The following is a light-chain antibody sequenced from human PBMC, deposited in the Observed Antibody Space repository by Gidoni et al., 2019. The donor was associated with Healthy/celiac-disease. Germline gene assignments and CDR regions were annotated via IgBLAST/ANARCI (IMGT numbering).Light chain of an antibody. CDR2: KAS. Sequence: DIQITQFPSTLSASVGDRVTITCRASQSISSWLAWYQQKPGKAPKLLIYKASSLESGVPSRFSGSGSGTEFTLTISSLQPDDFATYYCQQYNSYPMYTFGQGTKLEIK. CDR1: QSISSW. V-gene: IGKV1-5*03. J-gene: IGKJ2*01. CDR3: QQYNSYPMYT.